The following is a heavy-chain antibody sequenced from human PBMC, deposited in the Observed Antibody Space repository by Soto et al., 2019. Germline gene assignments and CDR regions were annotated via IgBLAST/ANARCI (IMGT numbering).Heavy chain of an antibody. CDR3: ARRLKAFDI. V-gene: IGHV3-21*01. J-gene: IGHJ3*02. Sequence: EVQLVESGGGLVKPGGSLRLSCAASGFTFSSYSMNWVRQAPGKGLEWVSSISSSSSYIYYADSVKGRFTISRDNAKNSLYLLLYSLRADDMAAYYCARRLKAFDIWGQGTMVTVSS. CDR1: GFTFSSYS. CDR2: ISSSSSYI.